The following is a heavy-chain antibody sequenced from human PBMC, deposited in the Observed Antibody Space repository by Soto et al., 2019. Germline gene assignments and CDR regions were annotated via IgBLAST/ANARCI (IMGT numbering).Heavy chain of an antibody. CDR3: AGVKATLYRHYYFDY. V-gene: IGHV4-30-4*01. CDR2: IFYTGST. CDR1: GGTINSGDYF. Sequence: SETLSLTCSVSGGTINSGDYFWSWIRQPPGKGLEWIGSIFYTGSTYYSPSLKSRASMSMDTSKNLSSLRLRSLTAADTAVYFCAGVKATLYRHYYFDYWGQGTPVTV. J-gene: IGHJ4*02. D-gene: IGHD5-12*01.